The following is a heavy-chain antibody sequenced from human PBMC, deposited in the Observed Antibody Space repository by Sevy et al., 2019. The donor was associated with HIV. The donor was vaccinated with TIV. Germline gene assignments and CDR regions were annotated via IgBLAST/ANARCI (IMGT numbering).Heavy chain of an antibody. CDR2: ISSSSSYI. J-gene: IGHJ4*02. Sequence: GGSLRLSCAASGFTFSSYSMNWVRQAPGKGLEWVSSISSSSSYIYYAVSVKGRVTISRDNAKNSLYLQMNSLRAEYRAVYYCARGLRWFGELINYFDYWGQGTLVTVSS. CDR1: GFTFSSYS. D-gene: IGHD3-10*01. CDR3: ARGLRWFGELINYFDY. V-gene: IGHV3-21*01.